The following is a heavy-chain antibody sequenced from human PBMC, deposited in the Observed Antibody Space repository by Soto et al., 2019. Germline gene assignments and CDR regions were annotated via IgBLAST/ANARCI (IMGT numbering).Heavy chain of an antibody. V-gene: IGHV2-5*02. CDR1: GLSLSTTGRG. CDR2: IYWEGDK. D-gene: IGHD2-21*02. CDR3: VPSRCGGDCLQPYSSDSYYGLAV. Sequence: QITLKESGPTLVKPTQTLTLPCTFSGLSLSTTGRGVGWIRQHPGKAPERLALIYWEGDKRYSPPLQSRITITKDTSKNQVVFTMTTMDTVDTATYYCVPSRCGGDCLQPYSSDSYYGLAVGGHWTTVTVTS. J-gene: IGHJ6*02.